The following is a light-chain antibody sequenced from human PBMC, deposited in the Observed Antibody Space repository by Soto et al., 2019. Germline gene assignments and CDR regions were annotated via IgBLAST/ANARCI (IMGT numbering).Light chain of an antibody. CDR3: QQYDNLPLT. CDR2: DAS. Sequence: DIQITQSPSSLSGDVGERVNITFKASQDISNYLNWYQQKPGKAPKLLIYDASNLETGVPSRFSGSGSGTDFTFTISSLQTEDIATYYCQQYDNLPLTFGGGTKVDIK. CDR1: QDISNY. J-gene: IGKJ4*01. V-gene: IGKV1-33*01.